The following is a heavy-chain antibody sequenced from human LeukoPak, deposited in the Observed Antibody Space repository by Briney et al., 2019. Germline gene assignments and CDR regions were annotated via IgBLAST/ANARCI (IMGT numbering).Heavy chain of an antibody. V-gene: IGHV3-23*01. J-gene: IGHJ4*02. CDR3: AKDCRKVRGWYCFDY. CDR1: RLTFSNYD. D-gene: IGHD5-12*01. CDR2: IVDSGDRA. Sequence: GGSLRLPCAASRLTFSNYDMSWIRQAPGKGLEWVSSIVDSGDRAYYADSVKGRLTISRDNSKNTLYLQMNSLRAEDTAVEDCAKDCRKVRGWYCFDYWVQESLVTVSS.